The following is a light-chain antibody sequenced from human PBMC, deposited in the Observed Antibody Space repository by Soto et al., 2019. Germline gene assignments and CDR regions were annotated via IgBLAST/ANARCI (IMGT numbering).Light chain of an antibody. CDR1: NIETYS. J-gene: IGLJ2*01. Sequence: SSELTQPPSVSVFPGQTATITCGGKNIETYSVHWYQLKPGQAPVLVVYDDSDRPSGIPERFSGSYSGNTASLTISRVEAGDEADYYCQVWHSISDHVVFGGGT. CDR2: DDS. V-gene: IGLV3-21*02. CDR3: QVWHSISDHVV.